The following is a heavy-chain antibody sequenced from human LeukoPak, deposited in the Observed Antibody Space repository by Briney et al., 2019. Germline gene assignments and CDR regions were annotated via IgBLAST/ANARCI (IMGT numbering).Heavy chain of an antibody. CDR2: INTDGTTT. Sequence: PRGSLRLSCAASGFTFEASAMSSVRQAPGKGLAWVSRINTDGTTTNNADSATGRFTTSTDKAKNMLYQQMNSLRTEDSAVYYCVRGGLEPCDIWGQGTMVTVSS. CDR3: VRGGLEPCDI. V-gene: IGHV3-74*01. D-gene: IGHD1-1*01. CDR1: GFTFEASA. J-gene: IGHJ3*02.